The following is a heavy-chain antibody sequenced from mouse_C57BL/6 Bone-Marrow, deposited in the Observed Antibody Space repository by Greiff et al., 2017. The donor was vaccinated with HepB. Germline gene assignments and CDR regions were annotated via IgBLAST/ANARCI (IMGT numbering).Heavy chain of an antibody. CDR3: TTSGTTVPAWFAY. CDR1: GFNIKDDY. J-gene: IGHJ3*01. Sequence: EVQLQQSGAELVRPGASVKLSCTASGFNIKDDYMHWVKQRPEQGLEWIGWIDPENGDTEYASKFQGKATITADTSSNTAYLQLSSLTSEDTAVYYCTTSGTTVPAWFAYWGQGTLVTVSA. CDR2: IDPENGDT. D-gene: IGHD1-1*01. V-gene: IGHV14-4*01.